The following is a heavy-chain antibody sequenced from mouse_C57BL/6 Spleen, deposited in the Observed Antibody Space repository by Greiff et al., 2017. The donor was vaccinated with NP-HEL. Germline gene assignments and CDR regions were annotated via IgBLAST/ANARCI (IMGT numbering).Heavy chain of an antibody. CDR2: IYPGSGNT. V-gene: IGHV1-66*01. D-gene: IGHD2-5*01. J-gene: IGHJ4*01. Sequence: VQLQQSGPELVKPGASVKISCKASGYSFTSYYIHWVKQRPGQGLEWIGWIYPGSGNTKYNEKFKGKATLTADTSSSTAYMQLSSLTSEDSAVYYCASTYYSNPYAMDYWGQGTSVTVSS. CDR1: GYSFTSYY. CDR3: ASTYYSNPYAMDY.